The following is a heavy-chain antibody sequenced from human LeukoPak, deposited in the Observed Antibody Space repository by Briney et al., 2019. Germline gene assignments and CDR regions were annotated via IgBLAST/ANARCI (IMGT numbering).Heavy chain of an antibody. V-gene: IGHV3-30*02. CDR2: IRYDGSNK. CDR1: GFAFISYG. J-gene: IGHJ4*02. CDR3: AKDRGVAVADTPRFYFDY. D-gene: IGHD6-19*01. Sequence: GGSLRLSCSASGFAFISYGLHWVRQAPGKGLEWVALIRYDGSNKYYADSVKGRFTISIDNSKNTLYLQMNSLRAEDTAVYYCAKDRGVAVADTPRFYFDYWGQGTLVTVSS.